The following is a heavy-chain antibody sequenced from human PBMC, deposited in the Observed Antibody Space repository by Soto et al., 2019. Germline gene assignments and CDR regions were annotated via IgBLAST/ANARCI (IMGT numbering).Heavy chain of an antibody. D-gene: IGHD2-2*01. V-gene: IGHV1-69*13. CDR3: ARTIVVVPAARHYYYYGMDV. J-gene: IGHJ6*02. CDR2: IIPIFGTA. Sequence: AASVKVPCKASGGTFSSYAISWVRQAPGQGLEWMGGIIPIFGTANYAQKFQGRVTITADESTSTAYMELSSMRSEDTAVYYCARTIVVVPAARHYYYYGMDVWGQGATVTVSS. CDR1: GGTFSSYA.